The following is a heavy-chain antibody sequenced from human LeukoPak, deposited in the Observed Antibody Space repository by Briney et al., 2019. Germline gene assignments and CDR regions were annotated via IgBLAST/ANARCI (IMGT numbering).Heavy chain of an antibody. CDR3: ARASMVRGVIHAPS. Sequence: SETLSLTCAVSGYSISSGYYWGWIRQPPGKGLEWIGYIYYSGSTNYNPSLKSRVTISVDTSKNQFSLKLSSVTAADTAVYYCARASMVRGVIHAPSWGQGTLVTVSS. D-gene: IGHD3-10*01. CDR2: IYYSGST. J-gene: IGHJ4*02. V-gene: IGHV4-61*01. CDR1: GYSISSGYY.